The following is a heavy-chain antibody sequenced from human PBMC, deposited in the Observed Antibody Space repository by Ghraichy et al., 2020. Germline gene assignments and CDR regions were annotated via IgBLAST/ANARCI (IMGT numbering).Heavy chain of an antibody. D-gene: IGHD6-13*01. CDR2: VDSDGSST. Sequence: GGSLRLSCAASGFTFSRYWMHWVRQAPGKGLVWVSRVDSDGSSTSYADSVKGRFTVSRDNAKNTLYLQMNSLRVEDTAVYYCARDDAGYSSRPYDYWGQGTLVTVSS. J-gene: IGHJ4*02. CDR1: GFTFSRYW. V-gene: IGHV3-74*01. CDR3: ARDDAGYSSRPYDY.